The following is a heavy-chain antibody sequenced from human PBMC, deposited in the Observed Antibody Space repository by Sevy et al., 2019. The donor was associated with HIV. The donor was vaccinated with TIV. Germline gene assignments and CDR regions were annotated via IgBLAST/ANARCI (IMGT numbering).Heavy chain of an antibody. V-gene: IGHV3-48*02. CDR3: AREEHDYGDYGGAFDI. CDR2: ISSSSSTI. CDR1: GFTFSSYS. Sequence: GGSLRLSCAASGFTFSSYSMNWVRQAPGKGLEWVSYISSSSSTIYYAESVKGRFTISRDNAKNSLYLQMNSLSDEDPAVYYCAREEHDYGDYGGAFDIWGQGTMVTVSS. D-gene: IGHD4-17*01. J-gene: IGHJ3*02.